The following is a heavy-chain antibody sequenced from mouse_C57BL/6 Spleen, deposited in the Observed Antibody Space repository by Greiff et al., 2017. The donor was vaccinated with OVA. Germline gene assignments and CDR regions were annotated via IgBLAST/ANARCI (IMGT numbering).Heavy chain of an antibody. CDR2: INPGSGGT. V-gene: IGHV1-54*01. J-gene: IGHJ2*01. Sequence: VQLQQSGAELVRPGPSVKVSCKASGYAFTNYLIEWVKQRPGQGLEWIGVINPGSGGTNYNEKFKGKATLTADKSSSTAYMQLSSLTSEDSAVYFCAREGGVNWYYFDYWGQGTTLTVSS. D-gene: IGHD4-1*01. CDR1: GYAFTNYL. CDR3: AREGGVNWYYFDY.